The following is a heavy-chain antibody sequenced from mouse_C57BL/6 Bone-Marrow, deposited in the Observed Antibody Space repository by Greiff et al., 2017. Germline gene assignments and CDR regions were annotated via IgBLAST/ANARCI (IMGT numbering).Heavy chain of an antibody. CDR2: IDPETGGT. CDR1: GYTFTDYE. CDR3: TREGLITTVVEGY. Sequence: ESGAELVRPGASVTLSCKASGYTFTDYEMHWVKQTPVHGLEWIGAIDPETGGTAYNQKFKGKAILTADKSSSTAYMELRSLTSEDSAVYYCTREGLITTVVEGYWGQGTTLTVSS. J-gene: IGHJ2*01. D-gene: IGHD1-1*01. V-gene: IGHV1-15*01.